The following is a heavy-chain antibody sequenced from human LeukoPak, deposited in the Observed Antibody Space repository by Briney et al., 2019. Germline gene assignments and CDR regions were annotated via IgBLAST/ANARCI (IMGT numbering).Heavy chain of an antibody. J-gene: IGHJ5*02. CDR1: GGSFSGYY. D-gene: IGHD6-6*01. Sequence: SETLSLTCAVYGGSFSGYYWSWTRQPPGKGLEWIGEINHSGSTNYNTSLKSRVTISVDTSKNQFSLKLSSVTAADTAVYYCARRRIAARLRNWFDPWGQGTLVTVSS. CDR2: INHSGST. CDR3: ARRRIAARLRNWFDP. V-gene: IGHV4-34*01.